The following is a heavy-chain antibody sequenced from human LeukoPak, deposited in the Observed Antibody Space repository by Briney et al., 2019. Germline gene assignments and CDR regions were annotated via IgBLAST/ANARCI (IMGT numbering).Heavy chain of an antibody. CDR3: AAGGDTAKGGEY. D-gene: IGHD5-18*01. CDR1: GASISGTSYY. Sequence: SETPSLTCTVSGASISGTSYYWTWTRHLPGEGLEWLGFIYFSVTVYYNPSLSSRLIISADTSKNQMSLKLSSVTAADTAVYYCAAGGDTAKGGEYWGQGTQVTDPS. V-gene: IGHV4-31*03. J-gene: IGHJ4*02. CDR2: IYFSVTV.